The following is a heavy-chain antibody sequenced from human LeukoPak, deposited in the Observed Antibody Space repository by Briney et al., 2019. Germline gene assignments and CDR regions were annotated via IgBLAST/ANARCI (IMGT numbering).Heavy chain of an antibody. J-gene: IGHJ6*02. D-gene: IGHD4-23*01. CDR2: IYSGGGT. Sequence: PGGSLRLSCVASGFTVDSTFMSWVRQAPGKGLEWVSVIYSGGGTNYADSVKGRFTISRDNSKNTLYLQMNSLTVEDTAVYYCARTNGGNSVGYYAMDVWGQGTTVTVSS. CDR1: GFTVDSTF. V-gene: IGHV3-53*01. CDR3: ARTNGGNSVGYYAMDV.